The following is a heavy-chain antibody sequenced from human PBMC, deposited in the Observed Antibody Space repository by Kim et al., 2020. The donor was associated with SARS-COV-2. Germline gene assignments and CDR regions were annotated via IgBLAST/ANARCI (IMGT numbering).Heavy chain of an antibody. CDR1: GFTFTNYF. Sequence: ASVKVSCKAAGFTFTNYFMHWVRQAPGQGLEWMGTINPSGAFTLFTQKYQGRVIITKDTSTSTVYMEVSSLRSEDTAVYFCTREAALIAAPQKNFDYWGQCTLVTVSS. J-gene: IGHJ4*02. CDR3: TREAALIAAPQKNFDY. CDR2: INPSGAFT. D-gene: IGHD6-25*01. V-gene: IGHV1-46*01.